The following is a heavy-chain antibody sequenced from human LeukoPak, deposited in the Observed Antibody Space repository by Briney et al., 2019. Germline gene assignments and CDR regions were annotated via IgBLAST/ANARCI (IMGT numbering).Heavy chain of an antibody. V-gene: IGHV4-59*01. Sequence: SETLSLTCTVSGGSISSYYWSWIRQPPGKGLEWIGYIYYSGSTNYNPSLESRVTISVDTSKNQFSLKLSSVTAADTAVYYCARSPWAARYYFDYWGQGTLVTVSS. CDR3: ARSPWAARYYFDY. CDR2: IYYSGST. CDR1: GGSISSYY. J-gene: IGHJ4*02. D-gene: IGHD2-15*01.